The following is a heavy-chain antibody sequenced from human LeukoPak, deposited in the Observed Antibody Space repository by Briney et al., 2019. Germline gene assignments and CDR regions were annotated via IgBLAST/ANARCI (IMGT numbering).Heavy chain of an antibody. CDR2: VDPADGEA. D-gene: IGHD3-16*01. CDR3: AMDLKTQTILGDGRFDT. V-gene: IGHV1-69-2*01. J-gene: IGHJ5*02. Sequence: ASVKISCKTSGYIFTDHYVHWLQQAPGGGLQWMGRVDPADGEAKVAPRFQGRVTIIADTSFDTAYMELSSLRSEDTAMYFCAMDLKTQTILGDGRFDTWGQGTLITVSS. CDR1: GYIFTDHY.